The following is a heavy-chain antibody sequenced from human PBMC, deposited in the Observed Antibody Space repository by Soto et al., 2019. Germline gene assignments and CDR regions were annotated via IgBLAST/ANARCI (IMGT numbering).Heavy chain of an antibody. Sequence: EVQLLESGGGLVQPGGSLRLSCAASGFTFSSYAMSWVRQAPGKGLEWVSAISGGDDSTYYADSVKGRFTISRDNSKNTLYLQMNSLRAEDTAVYYCAKGGTSDSPNPDYWGQGTLVTVSS. D-gene: IGHD2-15*01. V-gene: IGHV3-23*01. CDR1: GFTFSSYA. CDR3: AKGGTSDSPNPDY. J-gene: IGHJ4*02. CDR2: ISGGDDST.